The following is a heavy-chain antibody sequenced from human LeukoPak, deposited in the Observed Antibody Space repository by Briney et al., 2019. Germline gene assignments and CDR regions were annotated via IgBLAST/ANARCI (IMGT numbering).Heavy chain of an antibody. Sequence: GGSLRLSCAASGFTFSSYSMNWVRQAPGKGLEWVSSISSSSSYIYYADSVKGRFTISRDNAKNSLYLQMNSLRAEDTAVYCCARELDTEEFDYWGQGTLVTVSS. J-gene: IGHJ4*02. CDR3: ARELDTEEFDY. V-gene: IGHV3-21*01. CDR1: GFTFSSYS. D-gene: IGHD1-14*01. CDR2: ISSSSSYI.